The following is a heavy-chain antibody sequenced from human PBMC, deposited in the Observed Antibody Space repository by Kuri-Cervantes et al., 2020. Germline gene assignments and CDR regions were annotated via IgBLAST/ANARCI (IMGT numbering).Heavy chain of an antibody. D-gene: IGHD3-16*01. CDR3: ARNYDYVWGSYPRYFDL. V-gene: IGHV3-21*01. CDR2: ISSSSSYI. J-gene: IGHJ2*01. CDR1: GFTFSSYS. Sequence: GESLKISCAASGFTFSSYSMNWVRQAPGKGLEWVSSISSSSSYIYYADSVKGRFTISRDNAKNSLYLQMNSLRAEDTAVYYCARNYDYVWGSYPRYFDLWGRDTLVTVSS.